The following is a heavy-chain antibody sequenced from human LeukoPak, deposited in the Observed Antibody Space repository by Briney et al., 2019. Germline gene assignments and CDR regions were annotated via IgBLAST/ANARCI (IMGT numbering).Heavy chain of an antibody. D-gene: IGHD3-10*01. Sequence: SETLSLTCTVSGGSISSGSYYWSWIRQPAGQGLEWIGRFYTSGSTNYNPSLKSRVTISVDMSKNEFSLQLRSVTAADTAVYYSAREVGVGLDWFDPWGQGTLLTVSS. CDR2: FYTSGST. CDR1: GGSISSGSYY. V-gene: IGHV4-61*02. J-gene: IGHJ5*02. CDR3: AREVGVGLDWFDP.